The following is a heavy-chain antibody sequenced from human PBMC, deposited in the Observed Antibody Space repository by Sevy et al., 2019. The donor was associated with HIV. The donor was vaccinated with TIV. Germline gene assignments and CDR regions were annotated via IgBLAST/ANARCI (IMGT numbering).Heavy chain of an antibody. Sequence: GGSLRLSCAASGFTFSSYGMHWVRQAPGKGLEWVAFIRYDGSNKYYADSVKGRFTISRDNSKNKLYLQMNSLRAEDTAVYYCAKDWGPVTHDAFDIWGQGTMVTVSS. CDR2: IRYDGSNK. V-gene: IGHV3-30*02. J-gene: IGHJ3*02. CDR1: GFTFSSYG. D-gene: IGHD4-17*01. CDR3: AKDWGPVTHDAFDI.